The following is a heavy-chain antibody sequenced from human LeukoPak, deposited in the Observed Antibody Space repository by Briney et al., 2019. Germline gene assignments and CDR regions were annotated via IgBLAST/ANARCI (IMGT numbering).Heavy chain of an antibody. CDR2: INSDGSGT. Sequence: PGGSLRLSCAASGFTFSNYWMHWVRQAPGKGLVWVSRINSDGSGTRYADSVGGRFTISRDNSKNTLYLQMNSLRAEDTAVYYCAKGGAYYYDSSGYPFDYWGQGTLVTVSS. V-gene: IGHV3-74*01. D-gene: IGHD3-22*01. CDR1: GFTFSNYW. J-gene: IGHJ4*02. CDR3: AKGGAYYYDSSGYPFDY.